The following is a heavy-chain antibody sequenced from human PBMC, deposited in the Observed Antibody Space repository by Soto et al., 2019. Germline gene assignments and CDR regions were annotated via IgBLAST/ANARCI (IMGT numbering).Heavy chain of an antibody. CDR1: GFTFSSYG. CDR3: ARAQHPWLGRKKQPSYNRGIYYYYYYGMDV. D-gene: IGHD6-19*01. CDR2: ISYDGSNK. Sequence: GGSLRLSCAASGFTFSSYGMHWVRQAPGKGLEWVAVISYDGSNKYYADSVKGRFTISRDNSKNTLYLQMNSLRAEDTAVYYCARAQHPWLGRKKQPSYNRGIYYYYYYGMDVWGQGTTVTVSS. J-gene: IGHJ6*02. V-gene: IGHV3-30*03.